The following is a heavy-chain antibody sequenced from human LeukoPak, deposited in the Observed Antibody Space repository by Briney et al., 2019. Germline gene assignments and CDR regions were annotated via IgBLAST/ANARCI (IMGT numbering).Heavy chain of an antibody. J-gene: IGHJ5*02. D-gene: IGHD6-13*01. CDR2: ISGSGGST. CDR1: GFTFSSYA. Sequence: GGSLRLSCAASGFTFSSYAMSWVRQAPGKGLEWVTAISGSGGSTYYADSVKGRFTISRDNSKNTLYLQMDSLRAEDTAVYYCAKGIAAAGTSPFDPWGQGTLVTVSS. V-gene: IGHV3-23*01. CDR3: AKGIAAAGTSPFDP.